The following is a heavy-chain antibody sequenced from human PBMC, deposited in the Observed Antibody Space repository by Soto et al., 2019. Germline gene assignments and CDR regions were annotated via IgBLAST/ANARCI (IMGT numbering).Heavy chain of an antibody. J-gene: IGHJ4*02. Sequence: PGWSLRLSCAASGFTFSSYWMHWVRQAPGKGLVWVSRINSDGSSTSYADSVKGRFTISRDNAKNTLYPQMNSLRAEDTAVYYCAREGLGVVTATPDYWGQGTLVTVSS. D-gene: IGHD2-21*02. CDR3: AREGLGVVTATPDY. CDR1: GFTFSSYW. V-gene: IGHV3-74*01. CDR2: INSDGSST.